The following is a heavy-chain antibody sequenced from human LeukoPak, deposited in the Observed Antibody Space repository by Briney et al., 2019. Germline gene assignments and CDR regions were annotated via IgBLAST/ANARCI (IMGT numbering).Heavy chain of an antibody. CDR2: IYYSGST. D-gene: IGHD6-19*01. CDR3: ARGWYSSGWYRGYGMDV. CDR1: GGSISSSSYY. Sequence: SETLSLTCTVSGGSISSSSYYWGWIRQPPGKGLEWIGSIYYSGSTYYNPSLKSRVTISVDTSKNQFSLKLSSVTAADTAVYYCARGWYSSGWYRGYGMDVWGQGTTVTVSS. V-gene: IGHV4-39*01. J-gene: IGHJ6*02.